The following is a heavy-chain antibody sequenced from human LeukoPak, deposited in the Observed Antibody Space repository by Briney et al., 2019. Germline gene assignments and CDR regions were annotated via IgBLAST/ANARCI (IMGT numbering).Heavy chain of an antibody. CDR3: AWTPWIQLWPARVDV. CDR1: GGTFSSYA. D-gene: IGHD5-18*01. J-gene: IGHJ6*02. V-gene: IGHV1-69*13. CDR2: IIPIFGTA. Sequence: ASVKVSCKASGGTFSSYAISWVRQVPGQGLEWMGGIIPIFGTANYAQKFQGRVTITADESTSTAYMELSSLRSEDTAVYYCAWTPWIQLWPARVDVWGQGTTVTVSS.